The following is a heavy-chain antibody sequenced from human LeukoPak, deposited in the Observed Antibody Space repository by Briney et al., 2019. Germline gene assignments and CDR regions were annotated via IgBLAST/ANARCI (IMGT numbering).Heavy chain of an antibody. V-gene: IGHV3-23*01. D-gene: IGHD2-21*01. J-gene: IGHJ4*02. CDR2: TRRSGGST. CDR3: AKRGVVIRVILVGFHKEAYYFDS. CDR1: RITPSNNG. Sequence: SLCLSRLLDRITPSNNGTSWVRPVQGGVREWVACTRRSGGSTKYADSVKGPFTIYRNNSNNTVYLQMNSLRAAETAVYFCAKRGVVIRVILVGFHKEAYYFDSCGQGALGSVSS.